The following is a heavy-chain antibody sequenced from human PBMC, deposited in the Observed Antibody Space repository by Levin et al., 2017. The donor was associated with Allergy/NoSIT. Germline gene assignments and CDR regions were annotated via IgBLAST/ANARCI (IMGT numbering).Heavy chain of an antibody. D-gene: IGHD2-15*01. V-gene: IGHV3-72*01. J-gene: IGHJ4*02. CDR2: IRDKVNSYTT. CDR3: ARGYCRASACYSGDS. CDR1: GFTFRDPY. Sequence: LSLPCAASGFTFRDPYMDWVRQAPGKGLEWVGRIRDKVNSYTTEYAASVKGRFTISRDDSKNSLYLQMNSLKTEDTAVYYCARGYCRASACYSGDSWGQGTLVTVSS.